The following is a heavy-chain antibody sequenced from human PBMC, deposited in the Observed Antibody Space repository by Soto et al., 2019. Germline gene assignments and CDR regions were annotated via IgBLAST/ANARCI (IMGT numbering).Heavy chain of an antibody. CDR1: GFTFSSFA. J-gene: IGHJ5*02. Sequence: GGSLRLSCAASGFTFSSFAMSWVRQAPGKGLEWVSSLSDTGTTTYYADSVKGRFAISRDNSKNTLYLQMNSLRADDTAVYYCAKAPSVYYDFWTDPWGQGTLVTVSS. CDR2: LSDTGTTT. CDR3: AKAPSVYYDFWTDP. D-gene: IGHD3-3*01. V-gene: IGHV3-23*01.